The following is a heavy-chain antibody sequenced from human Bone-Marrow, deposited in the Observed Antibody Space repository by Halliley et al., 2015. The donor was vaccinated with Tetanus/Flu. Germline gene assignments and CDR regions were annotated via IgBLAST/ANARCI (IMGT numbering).Heavy chain of an antibody. CDR3: ARSPINFGFLGPQSRLYSDY. J-gene: IGHJ4*02. Sequence: TLSLTCTVSGDSVSAYYWTWIRQSPGKRLEWIAYFFHSGNTNYNPSLKSRVTVSVDTSKNQFSLRLSSVTAADTAVYYCARSPINFGFLGPQSRLYSDYWGQGTLVTVSS. D-gene: IGHD3-10*01. V-gene: IGHV4-59*02. CDR2: FFHSGNT. CDR1: GDSVSAYY.